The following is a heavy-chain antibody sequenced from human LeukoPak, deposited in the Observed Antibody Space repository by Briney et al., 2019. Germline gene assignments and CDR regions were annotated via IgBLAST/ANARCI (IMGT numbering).Heavy chain of an antibody. D-gene: IGHD3-10*01. V-gene: IGHV4-59*08. CDR1: GGSIRSYY. CDR2: MYYTGTT. CDR3: ARVEEYYYGSGSYFLYSYYYYYMDV. Sequence: SETLSLTCAVSGGSIRSYYWSWIRQPPGKGLEWIGYMYYTGTTNYNPSLKSRVTISVDTSKNQFSLKLSSVTAADTAVYYCARVEEYYYGSGSYFLYSYYYYYMDVWGKGTTVTVSS. J-gene: IGHJ6*03.